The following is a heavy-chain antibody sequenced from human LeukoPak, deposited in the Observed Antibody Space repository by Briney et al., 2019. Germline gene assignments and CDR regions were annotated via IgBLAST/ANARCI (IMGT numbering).Heavy chain of an antibody. D-gene: IGHD2-2*03. J-gene: IGHJ3*02. Sequence: SETLSLTCTVSDGSISSYYWSWIRQSPGKGLEWIGYIYYSGSTNYNPSLKSRVTISVDTSKNQFSLKLSSVTAADTAVYYCASGYCRGTSCNRYTFDMWGQGTMVTVSS. CDR1: DGSISSYY. CDR3: ASGYCRGTSCNRYTFDM. V-gene: IGHV4-59*01. CDR2: IYYSGST.